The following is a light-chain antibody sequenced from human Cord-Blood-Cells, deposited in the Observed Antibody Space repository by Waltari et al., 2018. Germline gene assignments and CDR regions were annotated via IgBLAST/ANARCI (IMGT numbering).Light chain of an antibody. V-gene: IGLV1-40*01. CDR3: QSYDSSLSGSVV. Sequence: QSVLTQPPSASGAPGQWVTISSTRSSSNTGAGYDVHRYQQLPGTAPKLLIYGNSNRPSGVPDRFSGSKSGTSASLAITGLQAEDEADYYCQSYDSSLSGSVVFGGGTKLTVL. CDR2: GNS. J-gene: IGLJ2*01. CDR1: SSNTGAGYD.